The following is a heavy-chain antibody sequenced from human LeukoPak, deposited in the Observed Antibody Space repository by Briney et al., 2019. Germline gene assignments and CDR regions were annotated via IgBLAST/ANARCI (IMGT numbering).Heavy chain of an antibody. CDR3: AKGIITMIVVVTVDY. CDR1: GFTLSSYT. V-gene: IGHV3-21*01. CDR2: ITSSSSYI. D-gene: IGHD3-22*01. Sequence: GGSLRLSCAASGFTLSSYTMNWVRQAPGKGLEWVSSITSSSSYIYYADSVKGRFTISRDNAKKSLYLQMNSLRAEDTAVYYCAKGIITMIVVVTVDYWGQGTLVTVSS. J-gene: IGHJ4*02.